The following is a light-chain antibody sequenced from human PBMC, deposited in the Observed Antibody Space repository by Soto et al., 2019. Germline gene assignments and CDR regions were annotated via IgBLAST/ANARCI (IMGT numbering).Light chain of an antibody. J-gene: IGLJ1*01. V-gene: IGLV2-14*01. CDR2: DVS. CDR1: SSDVGGYEF. Sequence: QSVLTQPASVSGSPGQSITISCTGTSSDVGGYEFVSWYQQHPDNAPKLIIYDVSDRPSGESSRFSGSKSANTASLTISGLQAEDEADYYCSSYTSSGTYVSGTGTKVTVL. CDR3: SSYTSSGTYV.